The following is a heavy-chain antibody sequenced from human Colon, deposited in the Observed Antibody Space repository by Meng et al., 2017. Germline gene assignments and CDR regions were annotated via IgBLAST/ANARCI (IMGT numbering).Heavy chain of an antibody. CDR3: ARLSMAYYYDSSGYKGWFDP. CDR1: GYTFTSYG. CDR2: ISAYNGNT. J-gene: IGHJ5*02. Sequence: QVQLVQVGAEVKKPGASVKVSCKASGYTFTSYGISWVRQAPGQGLEWMGWISAYNGNTNYAQKLQGRVTMTTDTSTSTAYMELRSLRSDDTAVYYCARLSMAYYYDSSGYKGWFDPWGQGTLVTVSS. D-gene: IGHD3-22*01. V-gene: IGHV1-18*01.